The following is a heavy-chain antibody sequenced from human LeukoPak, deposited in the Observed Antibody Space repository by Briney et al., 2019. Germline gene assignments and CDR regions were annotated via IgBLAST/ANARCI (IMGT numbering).Heavy chain of an antibody. J-gene: IGHJ4*02. Sequence: GGSLRLSCGASGFTFRNYAMGWVRQAPGKGLEWVSVISAADGDNTYYADSVKGWFSISRDNSNYTVYLQMNSLRAEDTAVFYCAKFKGHYYYDSSGYCDNWGQGTLVTVSS. V-gene: IGHV3-23*01. CDR2: ISAADGDNT. CDR1: GFTFRNYA. CDR3: AKFKGHYYYDSSGYCDN. D-gene: IGHD3-22*01.